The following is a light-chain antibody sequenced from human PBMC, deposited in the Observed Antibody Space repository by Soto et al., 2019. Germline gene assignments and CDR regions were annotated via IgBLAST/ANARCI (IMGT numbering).Light chain of an antibody. CDR2: STN. V-gene: IGLV8-61*01. CDR1: SGSVSTSYY. CDR3: VLYMCSGISV. Sequence: QTVVTQEPSFSVSPGGTVTLTCGLSSGSVSTSYYPSWYQQTPGQAPRTLIYSTNTRSSGVPDRSSGSNLGNKAALTIAGAQADDESDYYCVLYMCSGISVFGGGTKLTVL. J-gene: IGLJ2*01.